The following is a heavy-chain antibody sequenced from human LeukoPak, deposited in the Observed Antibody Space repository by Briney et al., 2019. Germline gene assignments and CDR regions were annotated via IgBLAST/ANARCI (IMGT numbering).Heavy chain of an antibody. J-gene: IGHJ4*02. CDR3: AKTTVGYSSGRYPGWPADS. D-gene: IGHD6-19*01. CDR2: IVGSGGIT. Sequence: GGSLRLSCVASGFTFGSFAMYWVRQAPGKGLEWFSGIVGSGGITYYADSVQGRFTITRDNSKNTVYLQMNSLRDEDTAIYYCAKTTVGYSSGRYPGWPADSWGQGAPVIVSS. CDR1: GFTFGSFA. V-gene: IGHV3-23*01.